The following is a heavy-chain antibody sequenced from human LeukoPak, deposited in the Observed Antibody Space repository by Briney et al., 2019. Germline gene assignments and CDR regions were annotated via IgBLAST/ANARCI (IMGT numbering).Heavy chain of an antibody. CDR3: AKVLSTVTSPVWFDP. J-gene: IGHJ5*02. CDR2: ISGSGGST. CDR1: GFTFSSYA. D-gene: IGHD4-17*01. Sequence: GGSLRLSCAASGFTFSSYAMSWVRQAPGKGLEWVSAISGSGGSTYYADSVKGRFSISRDNSKNTLSLQMNSLRAKDTDVYYCAKVLSTVTSPVWFDPWGQGTLVTVSS. V-gene: IGHV3-23*01.